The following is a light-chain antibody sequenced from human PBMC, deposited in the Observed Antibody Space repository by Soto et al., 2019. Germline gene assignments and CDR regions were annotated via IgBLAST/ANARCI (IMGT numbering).Light chain of an antibody. CDR2: DVS. CDR3: SSHTTSNTYV. J-gene: IGLJ1*01. V-gene: IGLV2-14*01. CDR1: SSDVGAYNY. Sequence: QSALTQPASVSGSRGQSITISCTGTSSDVGAYNYVSWYQQHPGKAPELIIYDVSNRPSGVSNRFSGSKSGNTASLTISGLQAEDEADYHCSSHTTSNTYVFGTGTKVTVL.